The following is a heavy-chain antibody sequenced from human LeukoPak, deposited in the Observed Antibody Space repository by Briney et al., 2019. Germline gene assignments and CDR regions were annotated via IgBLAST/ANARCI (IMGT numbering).Heavy chain of an antibody. J-gene: IGHJ4*02. V-gene: IGHV3-30*18. CDR3: AKASGAYCGGDCLAFDY. Sequence: PGGSLRLSCAASGFTFSSYGMHWVRQAPGKGLEWVAVISYDGSNKYYADSVKGRFTISRDNSKNTLYLQMNSLRAEDTAVYYCAKASGAYCGGDCLAFDYWGQGTLVTVSS. D-gene: IGHD2-21*02. CDR2: ISYDGSNK. CDR1: GFTFSSYG.